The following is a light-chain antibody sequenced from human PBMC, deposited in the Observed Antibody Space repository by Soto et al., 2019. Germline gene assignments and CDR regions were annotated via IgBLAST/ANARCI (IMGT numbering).Light chain of an antibody. J-gene: IGKJ4*01. Sequence: EIVMTQSPATLSLSPGERATLSCWASQSVSSNFAWYQQKPGQAPRLLIYDVSTRATRSPTRFSGSVSGTEFTLTISSLQTEDCAAYYCQQYNNWPLTCGGGTKVELK. CDR2: DVS. CDR1: QSVSSN. V-gene: IGKV3D-15*01. CDR3: QQYNNWPLT.